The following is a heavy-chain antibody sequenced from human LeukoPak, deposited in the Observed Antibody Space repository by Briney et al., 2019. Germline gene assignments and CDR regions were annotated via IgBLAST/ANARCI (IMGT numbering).Heavy chain of an antibody. CDR3: ARDPSSGYYSDFDY. D-gene: IGHD3-22*01. Sequence: GGSLRLSCAASGFTFSSYAMHWVRQAPGKGLEWVAVISYDGSNKYYADSVKGRFTISRDNSKNTLYLQMNSLRAEDTALYYCARDPSSGYYSDFDYWGQGTLVTVSS. J-gene: IGHJ4*02. CDR1: GFTFSSYA. CDR2: ISYDGSNK. V-gene: IGHV3-30*04.